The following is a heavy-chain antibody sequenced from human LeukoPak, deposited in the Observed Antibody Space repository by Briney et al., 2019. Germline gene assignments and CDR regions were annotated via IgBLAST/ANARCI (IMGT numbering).Heavy chain of an antibody. CDR3: ATLPGAQKGGWYLWESAEEDAFDI. D-gene: IGHD6-19*01. CDR2: ISSSGSTI. J-gene: IGHJ3*02. CDR1: GFTFSDYY. Sequence: GGSLRLSCAASGFTFSDYYMSWIRQAPGKGLEWVSYISSSGSTIYYADSVKGRFTISRDNAKNSLYLQMNSLRAEDTAVYYCATLPGAQKGGWYLWESAEEDAFDIWGQGTMVTVSS. V-gene: IGHV3-11*01.